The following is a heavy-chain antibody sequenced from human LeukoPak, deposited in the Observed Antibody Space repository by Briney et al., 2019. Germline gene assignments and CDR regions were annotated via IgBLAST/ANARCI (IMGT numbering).Heavy chain of an antibody. Sequence: PGGSLRLSCAGSGDSFISHTMIWVRQAPGKGLEWISYIGYSGSPIYYADSVKGRFGISRDDVKTSLYLHMNSLRAEDTAFYYCAREYDSRARFDSWGQGILVTVSS. J-gene: IGHJ4*02. CDR1: GDSFISHT. V-gene: IGHV3-48*01. CDR3: AREYDSRARFDS. CDR2: IGYSGSPI. D-gene: IGHD4-11*01.